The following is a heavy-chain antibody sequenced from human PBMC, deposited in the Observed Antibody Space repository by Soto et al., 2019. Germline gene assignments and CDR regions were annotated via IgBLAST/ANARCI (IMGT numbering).Heavy chain of an antibody. D-gene: IGHD3-3*02. CDR2: ITDTGGDT. J-gene: IGHJ4*02. CDR3: AREDSMAPR. V-gene: IGHV3-23*01. Sequence: PGGSLRLSCVASGITFGSRAMSWVRQAPGEGLEWVSTITDTGGDTKYADSVRGRFTFSRDNSKNTVYLQMSSLRAADTAVYYCAREDSMAPRWGQGTLVTVSS. CDR1: GITFGSRA.